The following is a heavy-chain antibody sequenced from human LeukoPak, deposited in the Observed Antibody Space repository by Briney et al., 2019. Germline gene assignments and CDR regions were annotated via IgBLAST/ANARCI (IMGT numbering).Heavy chain of an antibody. CDR1: GGSISSGGYY. Sequence: SETLSLTCTVSGGSISSGGYYWSWIRQPPGEGLEWIGYIYHGGSTYYNPSLKSRVTISVDRSKNQFSLKLSSVTAADTAVYYCATAEASRAIFGVVIINWGQGTLVTVSS. V-gene: IGHV4-30-2*01. D-gene: IGHD3-3*01. J-gene: IGHJ4*02. CDR3: ATAEASRAIFGVVIIN. CDR2: IYHGGST.